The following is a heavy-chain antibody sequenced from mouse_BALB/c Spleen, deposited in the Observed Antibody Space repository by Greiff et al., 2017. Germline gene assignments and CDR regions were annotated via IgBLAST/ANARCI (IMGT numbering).Heavy chain of an antibody. D-gene: IGHD1-1*01. CDR2: INSDGGST. J-gene: IGHJ4*01. V-gene: IGHV5-2*01. Sequence: EVKLQESGGGLVQPGESLKLSCESNEYEFPSHDMSWVRKTPEKRLELVAAINSDGGSTYYPDTMERRFIISRDNTKKTLYLQMSSLRSEDTALYYCARHITTVVAPLSYAMDYWGQGTSVTVSS. CDR3: ARHITTVVAPLSYAMDY. CDR1: EYEFPSHD.